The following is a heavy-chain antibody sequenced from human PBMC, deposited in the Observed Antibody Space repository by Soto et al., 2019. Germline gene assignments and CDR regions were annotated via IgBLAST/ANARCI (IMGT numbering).Heavy chain of an antibody. CDR3: AKANSPRVGNNWFDP. V-gene: IGHV3-23*01. CDR1: GFTFSSYA. D-gene: IGHD7-27*01. Sequence: PGASLRLSCAASGFTFSSYAMSWVRQAPGKGLEWVSAISGSGGSTYYADSVKGRFTISRDNSKNTLYLQMNSLRAEDTAVYYCAKANSPRVGNNWFDPWGQGTLVTVSS. CDR2: ISGSGGST. J-gene: IGHJ5*02.